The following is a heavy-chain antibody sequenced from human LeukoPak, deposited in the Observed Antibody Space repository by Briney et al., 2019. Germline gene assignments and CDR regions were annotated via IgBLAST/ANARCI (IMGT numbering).Heavy chain of an antibody. D-gene: IGHD2/OR15-2a*01. V-gene: IGHV4-4*02. CDR2: IYHGGTT. CDR1: GDSITSHNW. J-gene: IGHJ4*02. Sequence: PSETLSLTCAVSGDSITSHNWWSWVRQSPGKGLEWIGEIYHGGTTNYSPSLKSRVTISVDKSKNQLSLELTSVTAADTAVYFCASCLFDYYYFAQWGQGTLVTVSS. CDR3: ASCLFDYYYFAQ.